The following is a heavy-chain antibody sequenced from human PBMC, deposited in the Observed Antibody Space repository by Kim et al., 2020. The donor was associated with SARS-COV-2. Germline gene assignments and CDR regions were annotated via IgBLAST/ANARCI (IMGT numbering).Heavy chain of an antibody. D-gene: IGHD3-3*01. V-gene: IGHV4-34*01. Sequence: SETLSLTCAVYGGSFSGYYWSWIRQPPGKGLEWIGEINHSGSTNYNPSLKSRVTISVDTSKNQFSLKLSSVTAADTAVYYCAGSFGVLLYGMDVWGQGTTVTVSS. CDR2: INHSGST. J-gene: IGHJ6*02. CDR3: AGSFGVLLYGMDV. CDR1: GGSFSGYY.